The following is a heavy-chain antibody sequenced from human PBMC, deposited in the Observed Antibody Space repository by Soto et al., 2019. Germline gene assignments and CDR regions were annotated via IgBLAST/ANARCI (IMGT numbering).Heavy chain of an antibody. D-gene: IGHD4-17*01. CDR1: GFTFRSYS. V-gene: IGHV3-21*01. Sequence: EVQLVESGGGLVKPVGSLRLSCEASGFTFRSYSMNWVRQAPGKGLEWVSSISTTSSYIYYGDSVKGRFTISRDNAKNSLFLQMNSLRAEDTAIYYRAREGDDYGDYKRAFDIWGQGTTVTVSS. CDR2: ISTTSSYI. CDR3: AREGDDYGDYKRAFDI. J-gene: IGHJ3*02.